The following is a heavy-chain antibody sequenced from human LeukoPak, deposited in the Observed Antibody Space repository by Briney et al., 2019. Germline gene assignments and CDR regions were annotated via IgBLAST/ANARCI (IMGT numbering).Heavy chain of an antibody. Sequence: PGGSLRLSCEASGFSFSRYWMSWVRQAPVRGLEWVANIKPDGSEIYYVDSVKGRFTISRDNAKNAVYLHMNSLRPEDTAIYYCARDKVEGPTKCDSWGQGIRVTVSS. CDR1: GFSFSRYW. J-gene: IGHJ5*01. CDR3: ARDKVEGPTKCDS. CDR2: IKPDGSEI. V-gene: IGHV3-7*01. D-gene: IGHD5-24*01.